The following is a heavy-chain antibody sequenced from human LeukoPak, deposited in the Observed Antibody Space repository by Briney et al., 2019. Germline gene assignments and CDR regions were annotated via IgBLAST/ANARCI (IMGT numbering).Heavy chain of an antibody. V-gene: IGHV3-7*03. CDR2: IKQDGSEK. Sequence: GGSLRLSCAASGFTFSSYWMSWVRQAPGKGLEWVANIKQDGSEKYYVDSVKGRFTISRDNAKNSLYLQMNSLRAEDTAVYYCARGIAVAGTETAFDIWGQGTMVTVSS. CDR3: ARGIAVAGTETAFDI. J-gene: IGHJ3*02. CDR1: GFTFSSYW. D-gene: IGHD6-19*01.